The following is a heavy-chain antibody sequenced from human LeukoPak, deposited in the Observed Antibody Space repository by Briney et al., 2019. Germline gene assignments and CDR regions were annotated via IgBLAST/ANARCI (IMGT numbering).Heavy chain of an antibody. CDR2: INPNSGGT. CDR1: GYTFTSYG. D-gene: IGHD1-26*01. Sequence: ASVKVSCKASGYTFTSYGISWVRQSPGQGLEWMGWINPNSGGTNYAQKFQGRVTMTEDTSTDTAYMELSSLRSEDTAVYYCATDRSRFRYFDLWGRGTLVTVSS. CDR3: ATDRSRFRYFDL. J-gene: IGHJ2*01. V-gene: IGHV1-18*01.